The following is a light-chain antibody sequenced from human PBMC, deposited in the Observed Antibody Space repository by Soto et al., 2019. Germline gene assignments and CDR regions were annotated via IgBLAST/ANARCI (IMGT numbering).Light chain of an antibody. Sequence: QSVLTQPASVSGSPGQSITISCTGTSSDVGSYNYVSWYQQHPGKAPKVMIYDVSNRPSGVSYRFSGSKSGNTAPLTISGLQAEDVADYYCSSYTTSSTYVFGTGTKVIVL. V-gene: IGLV2-14*01. CDR2: DVS. CDR3: SSYTTSSTYV. CDR1: SSDVGSYNY. J-gene: IGLJ1*01.